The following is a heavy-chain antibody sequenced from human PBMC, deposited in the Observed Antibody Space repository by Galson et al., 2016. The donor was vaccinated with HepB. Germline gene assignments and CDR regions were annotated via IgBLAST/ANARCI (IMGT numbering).Heavy chain of an antibody. CDR3: AREGIPGLRRDWFDP. CDR2: IYYSGNT. V-gene: IGHV4-39*02. J-gene: IGHJ5*02. Sequence: ETLSLTCTVSGGSISSSGYYWSWIRQPPGKGLEWIGDIYYSGNTYYNLSLKTRITISVNTSKNQFSLKLSSVTVADTAVYYCAREGIPGLRRDWFDPWGQGTLVTVSS. D-gene: IGHD4-17*01. CDR1: GGSISSSGYY.